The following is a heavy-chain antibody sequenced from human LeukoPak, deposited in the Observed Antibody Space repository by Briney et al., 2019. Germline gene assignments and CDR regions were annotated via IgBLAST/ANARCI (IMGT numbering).Heavy chain of an antibody. J-gene: IGHJ4*02. Sequence: SETLSLTCTVSGGSISSYYWSWIRQPPGKGLEWIGYIYYSGSTNYNPSLKSRVTISVDTSKNQFSLKLSSVTAADTAVYYCARRQKGPDCGGGSCYPGAFDYWGQGTLVTVSS. CDR2: IYYSGST. D-gene: IGHD2-15*01. CDR1: GGSISSYY. CDR3: ARRQKGPDCGGGSCYPGAFDY. V-gene: IGHV4-59*08.